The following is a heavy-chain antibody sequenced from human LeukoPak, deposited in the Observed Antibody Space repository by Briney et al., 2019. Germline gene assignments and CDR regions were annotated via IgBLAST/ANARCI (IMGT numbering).Heavy chain of an antibody. V-gene: IGHV3-30*18. Sequence: QSGGSLRLSCAASGFTFSSYGMHWVRQAPGKGLEWVAVISYGGSNKYYADSVKGRFTISRDNSKNTLYLQMNSLRAEDTAVYYCAKDGAVAGPEYYFDYWGQGTLVTVSS. J-gene: IGHJ4*02. CDR2: ISYGGSNK. CDR3: AKDGAVAGPEYYFDY. D-gene: IGHD6-19*01. CDR1: GFTFSSYG.